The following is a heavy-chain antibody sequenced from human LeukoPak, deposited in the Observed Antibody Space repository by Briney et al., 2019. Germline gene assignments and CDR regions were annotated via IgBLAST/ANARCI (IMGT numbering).Heavy chain of an antibody. V-gene: IGHV3-30*02. J-gene: IGHJ6*03. CDR1: GFTFSSYG. CDR2: IRYDGSNK. D-gene: IGHD3-3*01. Sequence: PGGSLRLSCAASGFTFSSYGMHWVRQAPGKGLEWVAFIRYDGSNKYYADSVKGRFTISRDNSKNTLYLQMNSLRAEDTAVYYCARSPVGTVLGGVVILYYYYMDVWGEGTTVTVSS. CDR3: ARSPVGTVLGGVVILYYYYMDV.